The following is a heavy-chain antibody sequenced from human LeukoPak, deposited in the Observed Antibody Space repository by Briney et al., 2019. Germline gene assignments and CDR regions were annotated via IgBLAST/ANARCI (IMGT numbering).Heavy chain of an antibody. CDR2: ISGSGGST. D-gene: IGHD1-26*01. Sequence: GGSLRLSCAASGFTFSSYAMSWVRQAPGKGLEWVSVISGSGGSTYYADSVKGRFTISRDNSKNTLYLQMNSLRAEDTAVYYCAKGPGGSYLNWFDPWGRGTLVTVSS. CDR3: AKGPGGSYLNWFDP. CDR1: GFTFSSYA. J-gene: IGHJ5*02. V-gene: IGHV3-23*01.